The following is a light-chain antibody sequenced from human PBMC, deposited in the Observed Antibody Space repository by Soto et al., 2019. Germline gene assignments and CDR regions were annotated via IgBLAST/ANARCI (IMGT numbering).Light chain of an antibody. Sequence: DIQVTQSPSSLSASLGDRVTITCRANQAIGVYLAGFQQQPGKVPKPLIYAASALQSGAPTRFSGSGSGTDFTHTISSLQPEDIATYYCQKYNSAPLTFGGGTKVQIK. J-gene: IGKJ4*01. CDR2: AAS. CDR1: QAIGVY. CDR3: QKYNSAPLT. V-gene: IGKV1-27*01.